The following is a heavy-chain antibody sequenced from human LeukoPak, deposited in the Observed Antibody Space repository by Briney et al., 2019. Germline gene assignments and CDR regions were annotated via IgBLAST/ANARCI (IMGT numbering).Heavy chain of an antibody. D-gene: IGHD3-22*01. CDR1: GGSISSGGYS. Sequence: PSETLSLTCAVSGGSISSGGYSWSWIRQPPGKGLEWIGYIYHSGSTYYNPSLKSRVTISVDRSKNQFSLKLSSVTAADTAVYYCARHNYDSSGYYYEFDYWGQGTLVTVSS. CDR3: ARHNYDSSGYYYEFDY. V-gene: IGHV4-30-2*01. J-gene: IGHJ4*02. CDR2: IYHSGST.